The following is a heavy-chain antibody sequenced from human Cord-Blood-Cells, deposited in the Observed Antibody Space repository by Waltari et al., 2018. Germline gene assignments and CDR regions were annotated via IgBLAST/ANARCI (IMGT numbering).Heavy chain of an antibody. CDR3: ARSSGGYSGSYSTRWDY. V-gene: IGHV1-69*01. J-gene: IGHJ4*02. CDR2: ILPILGTA. D-gene: IGHD1-26*01. Sequence: QVQLVQSGAEVKKPGSSVKVSCKASGGTFSSYAISWVRQAPGQGRGWMGGILPILGTASYAQEFQGRVTITADESTSTAYMGLSSLRSEYTAVYECARSSGGYSGSYSTRWDYWGQGTLVTVSS. CDR1: GGTFSSYA.